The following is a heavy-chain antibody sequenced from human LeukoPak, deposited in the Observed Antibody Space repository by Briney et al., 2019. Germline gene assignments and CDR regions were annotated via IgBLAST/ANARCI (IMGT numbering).Heavy chain of an antibody. CDR2: IWYDGSNK. CDR1: GFTFSNYG. Sequence: GGSLRLSCAASGFTFSNYGMHWVRQAPGKGLEWVAVIWYDGSNKYYADSVKGRFTISRDNSKNTLYLQMNSPRAEDTAVYYCARKPLSYSDYEVDYWGQGTLVTVSS. V-gene: IGHV3-33*01. CDR3: ARKPLSYSDYEVDY. D-gene: IGHD4-11*01. J-gene: IGHJ4*02.